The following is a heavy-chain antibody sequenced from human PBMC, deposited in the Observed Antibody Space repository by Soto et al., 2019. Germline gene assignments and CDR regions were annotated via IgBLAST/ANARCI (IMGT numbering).Heavy chain of an antibody. CDR1: GYTFTGYY. CDR2: INPNSGGT. J-gene: IGHJ6*02. CDR3: ARDCRFPNYDILTGYFDYGMDV. V-gene: IGHV1-2*04. Sequence: GASVKVSCKASGYTFTGYYMHWVRQAPGQGLEWMGWINPNSGGTNYAQKFQGWVTMTRDTSISTAYMELSRLRSDDTAVYYCARDCRFPNYDILTGYFDYGMDVWGQGTTVTVSS. D-gene: IGHD3-9*01.